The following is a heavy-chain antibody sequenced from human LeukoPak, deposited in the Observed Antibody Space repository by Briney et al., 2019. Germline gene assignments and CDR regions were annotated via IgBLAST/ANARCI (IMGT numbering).Heavy chain of an antibody. V-gene: IGHV1-69*05. CDR1: GGTFSSYA. Sequence: SVTVSCKASGGTFSSYAISWVRQAPGQGLEWMGGIIPIFGTANYVQTFQGRVTITTDESTSTAYMELSRLRSEDTAVYYCARDLGTVRMVESYYYYYMDVWGKGTTVTVSS. J-gene: IGHJ6*03. D-gene: IGHD3-10*01. CDR3: ARDLGTVRMVESYYYYYMDV. CDR2: IIPIFGTA.